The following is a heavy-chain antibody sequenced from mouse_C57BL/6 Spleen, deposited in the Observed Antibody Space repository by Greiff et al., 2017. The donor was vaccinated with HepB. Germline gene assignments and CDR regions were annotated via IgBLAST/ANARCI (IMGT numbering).Heavy chain of an antibody. Sequence: VQLKQSGPELVKPGASVKIPCKASGYTFTDYNMDWVKQSHGKSLEWIGDINPNNGGTIYNQKFKGKATLTVDKSSSTAYMELRSLTSEDTTVYYCARYVYDGYPYAMDYWGQGTSVTVSS. J-gene: IGHJ4*01. CDR1: GYTFTDYN. CDR3: ARYVYDGYPYAMDY. D-gene: IGHD2-3*01. V-gene: IGHV1-18*01. CDR2: INPNNGGT.